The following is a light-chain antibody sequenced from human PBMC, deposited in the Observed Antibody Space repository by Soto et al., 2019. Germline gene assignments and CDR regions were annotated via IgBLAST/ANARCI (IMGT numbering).Light chain of an antibody. J-gene: IGLJ1*01. V-gene: IGLV2-8*01. CDR3: SSYAGINNLGV. Sequence: QSALTQPPSASGSPGQSVTISCTGTSSDVGGYKYVSWYQQHPGKAPKLMIFEVNKRPSGVPDRFSGSKSGNTASLTVSGIVAEDEVADYCSSYAGINNLGVFGSGTKVTVL. CDR2: EVN. CDR1: SSDVGGYKY.